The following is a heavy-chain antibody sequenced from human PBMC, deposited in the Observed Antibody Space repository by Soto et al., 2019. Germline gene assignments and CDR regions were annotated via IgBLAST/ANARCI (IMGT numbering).Heavy chain of an antibody. CDR1: GFTFSSYG. V-gene: IGHV3-30*18. CDR2: ISYDGSNK. D-gene: IGHD6-13*01. J-gene: IGHJ6*02. CDR3: AKDFRAAAYVMDV. Sequence: GGSLRLSCSASGFTFSSYGMHWVRQAPGKGLEWVAVISYDGSNKYYADSVKGRFTISRDNSKNTLYLQITSLRAEDTAVYYCAKDFRAAAYVMDVWGQGTMVTFSS.